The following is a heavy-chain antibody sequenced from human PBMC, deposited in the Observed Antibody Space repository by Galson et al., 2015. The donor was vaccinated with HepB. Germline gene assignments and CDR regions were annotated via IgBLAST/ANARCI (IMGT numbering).Heavy chain of an antibody. J-gene: IGHJ4*02. D-gene: IGHD3-9*01. CDR1: GYTLTEIS. CDR2: FDPEVDGP. V-gene: IGHV1-24*01. CDR3: ATPRNDILTGYPGVNFDY. Sequence: SVKVSCKVSGYTLTEISITWVRQAPGKGLEWMGRFDPEVDGPVFAQKFQGRVTLTEDTSTDTAYMELSSPRSEDTAVYYCATPRNDILTGYPGVNFDYWGQGSLVTVSS.